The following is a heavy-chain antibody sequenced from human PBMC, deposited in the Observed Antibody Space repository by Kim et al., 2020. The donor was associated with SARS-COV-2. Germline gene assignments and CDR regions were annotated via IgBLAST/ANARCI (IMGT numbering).Heavy chain of an antibody. CDR3: AREGGNTGYYSIDS. Sequence: GGSLRLSCAASGFTFSNYAIHWVRQAPGKGLEWVAVIWHDESKKYYVDSVKGRFTISRDNSNNTLYLQMNSLRAEDTAVYYCAREGGNTGYYSIDSWGQGNLVTVSS. J-gene: IGHJ5*01. V-gene: IGHV3-33*01. D-gene: IGHD3-22*01. CDR2: IWHDESKK. CDR1: GFTFSNYA.